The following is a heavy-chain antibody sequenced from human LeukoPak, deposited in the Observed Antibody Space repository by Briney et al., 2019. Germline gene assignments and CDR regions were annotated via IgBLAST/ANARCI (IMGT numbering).Heavy chain of an antibody. D-gene: IGHD2-2*01. J-gene: IGHJ6*03. Sequence: SETLSLTCTVSGGSISSYYWSWIRQPPGKGLEWIGYIYYSGRTNYNPSLKSRVTISVDTSKNQFSLKLSSVTAADTAVYYCARHGNLVVPANYYYMDVWGKGTTVTVSS. CDR2: IYYSGRT. CDR3: ARHGNLVVPANYYYMDV. CDR1: GGSISSYY. V-gene: IGHV4-59*08.